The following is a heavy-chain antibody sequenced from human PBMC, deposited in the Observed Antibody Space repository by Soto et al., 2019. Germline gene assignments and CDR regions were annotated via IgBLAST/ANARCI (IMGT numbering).Heavy chain of an antibody. V-gene: IGHV3-15*01. CDR3: TTEPLVVVPAASFDP. CDR2: IKSKTDGGTT. J-gene: IGHJ5*02. D-gene: IGHD2-2*01. CDR1: GYSVSISW. Sequence: HAGCLELASAASGYSVSISWMPGVRQTTGKGLEWVGRIKSKTDGGTTDYAAPVKGRFTISRDDSKNTLYLQMNSLKTEDTAVYYCTTEPLVVVPAASFDPWGQGTLVSVSS.